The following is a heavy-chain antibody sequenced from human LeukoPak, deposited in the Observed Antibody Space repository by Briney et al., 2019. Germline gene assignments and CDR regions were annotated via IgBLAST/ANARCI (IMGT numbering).Heavy chain of an antibody. Sequence: GGPLRLSCATSGFTFSNYAMNWVRQAPGKGLEWVSAISGSGGSTYYADSVKGRFTISRDNSKDTLYLQMNSLRAEDTAVYYCAKGAGYSGSYYRPYYFDYWGQGTLVTVSS. V-gene: IGHV3-23*01. J-gene: IGHJ4*02. CDR1: GFTFSNYA. D-gene: IGHD1-26*01. CDR3: AKGAGYSGSYYRPYYFDY. CDR2: ISGSGGST.